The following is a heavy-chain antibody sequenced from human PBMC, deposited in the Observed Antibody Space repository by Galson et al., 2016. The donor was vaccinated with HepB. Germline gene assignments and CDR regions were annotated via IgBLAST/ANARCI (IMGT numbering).Heavy chain of an antibody. CDR3: AKDPFQSWVS. J-gene: IGHJ5*02. V-gene: IGHV3-53*01. Sequence: SLRLSCAAPGFTVNTDYISIVRQAPGKGLEWLSVIYPGGDKYYTDSARGRFIVTTDDAKKKLFLQMNGLRAEDTAVYYCAKDPFQSWVSWGLGTLVTVSS. D-gene: IGHD2-15*01. CDR1: GFTVNTDY. CDR2: IYPGGDK.